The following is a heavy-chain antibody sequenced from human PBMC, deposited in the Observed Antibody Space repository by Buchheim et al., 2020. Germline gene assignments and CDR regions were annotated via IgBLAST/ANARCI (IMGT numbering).Heavy chain of an antibody. CDR1: GFTFSSYG. D-gene: IGHD3-16*01. CDR3: AKRLGDHYWYFDL. Sequence: QVQLVEFGGGVVQPGRSLRLSCAASGFTFSSYGMHWVRQAPGKGLEWVSVISYDGSNKYYADSVKGRFTISRDNSKNTLYLQMNSLRAEDTAVYYCAKRLGDHYWYFDLWGRGTL. J-gene: IGHJ2*01. CDR2: ISYDGSNK. V-gene: IGHV3-30*18.